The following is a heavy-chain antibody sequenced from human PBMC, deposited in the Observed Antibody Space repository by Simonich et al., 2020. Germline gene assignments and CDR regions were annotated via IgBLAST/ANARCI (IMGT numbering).Heavy chain of an antibody. D-gene: IGHD1-7*01. V-gene: IGHV3-23*01. Sequence: EVQLLESGGGLVQPGGSLRLSCAASGFTFSSYAMSWVRQAPGMGVEWFSDSSGSGGSTYYADSVTGRFTISRDNSKNTLYLQMNSLRAEYTAVYYCAKRSGVSITGTFDYWGQGTLVTVSS. CDR3: AKRSGVSITGTFDY. J-gene: IGHJ4*02. CDR1: GFTFSSYA. CDR2: SSGSGGST.